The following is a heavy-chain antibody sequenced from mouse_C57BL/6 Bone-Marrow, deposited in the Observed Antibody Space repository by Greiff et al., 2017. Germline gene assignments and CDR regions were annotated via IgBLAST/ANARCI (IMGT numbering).Heavy chain of an antibody. CDR2: IWSGGST. J-gene: IGHJ4*01. CDR3: ARENYAMDY. V-gene: IGHV2-2*01. Sequence: VQLQESGPGLVQPSQSLSITCTVSGFSLTSYGVHWVRQSPGKGLEWLGVIWSGGSTDSNAAFISRLSISKDNSKSQVFFKMNSLQADDTAIYYCARENYAMDYWGQGTSVTVSS. CDR1: GFSLTSYG.